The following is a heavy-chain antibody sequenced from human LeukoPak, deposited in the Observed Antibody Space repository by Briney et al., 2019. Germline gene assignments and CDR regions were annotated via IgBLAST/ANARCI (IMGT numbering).Heavy chain of an antibody. CDR1: GFTFSSYA. CDR2: ITDNGGNT. D-gene: IGHD3-9*01. V-gene: IGHV3-64D*09. CDR3: LSYAYAGYGGDC. J-gene: IGHJ4*02. Sequence: PGGSLRLSCSASGFTFSSYAMNWVRQAPGNGLDLVSAITDNGGNTYYADSVKGRFTISRDNSKHTLYLQMNSLSAEATALYYCLSYAYAGYGGDCWGQGTLVTVSS.